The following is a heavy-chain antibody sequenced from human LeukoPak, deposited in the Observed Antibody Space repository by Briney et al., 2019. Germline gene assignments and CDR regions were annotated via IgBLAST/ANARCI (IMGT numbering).Heavy chain of an antibody. D-gene: IGHD2-2*01. CDR2: ISGSSSYI. CDR3: ARAYVVVPAALDY. V-gene: IGHV3-21*01. J-gene: IGHJ4*02. CDR1: GFTFSSYS. Sequence: GGSLRLSCAASGFTFSSYSMNWVRQAPGKGLEWVSSISGSSSYIYYADSVKGRFTISRDNAKNSLYLQMNSLRAEDTAVYYCARAYVVVPAALDYWGQGTLVTVPS.